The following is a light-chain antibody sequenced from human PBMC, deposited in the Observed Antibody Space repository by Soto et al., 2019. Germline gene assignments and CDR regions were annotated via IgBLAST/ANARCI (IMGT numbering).Light chain of an antibody. CDR3: AAWDDSRNGV. CDR1: SSNIGSNT. Sequence: QSVLTQPPSASGTPGQRVTISCSGSSSNIGSNTVNWYQQLPGTAPKLLIYNNNQQPSGVPDRFSGSKSGTSASLAISGLQSEDEADYYCAAWDDSRNGVFGTGTKLTVL. CDR2: NNN. V-gene: IGLV1-44*01. J-gene: IGLJ1*01.